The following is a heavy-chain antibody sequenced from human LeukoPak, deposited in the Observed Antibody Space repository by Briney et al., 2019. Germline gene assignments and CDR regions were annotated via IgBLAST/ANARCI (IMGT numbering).Heavy chain of an antibody. V-gene: IGHV4-31*03. Sequence: SQTLSLTCTVSGGSISSGGYYWSWIRQHPGKGLEWIGYIYYSGSTYYNPSLKSRVTISVDTSKNQFSLKLSSVTAADTAVYYCARGRLTMIVGDAFDIWGQGTMVTVSS. CDR2: IYYSGST. CDR1: GGSISSGGYY. D-gene: IGHD3-22*01. J-gene: IGHJ3*02. CDR3: ARGRLTMIVGDAFDI.